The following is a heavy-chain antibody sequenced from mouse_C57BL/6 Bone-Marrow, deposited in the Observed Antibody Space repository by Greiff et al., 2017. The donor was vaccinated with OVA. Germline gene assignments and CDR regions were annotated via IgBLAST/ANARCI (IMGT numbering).Heavy chain of an antibody. J-gene: IGHJ1*03. Sequence: EVMLVESGGGLVQPKGSLKLSCAASGFSFNTYAMNWVRQAPGKGLEWVARIRSKSNNYATYYADSVKDRFTISRDDSESMLYLQMNNLKTEDTAMYYCVRHDVYWYFDVWGTGTTVTVS. D-gene: IGHD2-3*01. V-gene: IGHV10-1*01. CDR1: GFSFNTYA. CDR3: VRHDVYWYFDV. CDR2: IRSKSNNYAT.